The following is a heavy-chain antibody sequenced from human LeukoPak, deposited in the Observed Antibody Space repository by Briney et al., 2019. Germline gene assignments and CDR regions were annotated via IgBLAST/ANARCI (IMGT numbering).Heavy chain of an antibody. CDR1: GYTFTTHD. CDR3: ARELTIFGD. J-gene: IGHJ4*02. V-gene: IGHV1-8*01. D-gene: IGHD3-3*01. Sequence: ASVKVSCKASGYTFTTHDINWVRQATGQGLEWLGWMSPNSGDTGYAQKFQGRVTMTRNTSISTAYMELSSLRSEDTAVYYCARELTIFGDWGQGTLVTVSS. CDR2: MSPNSGDT.